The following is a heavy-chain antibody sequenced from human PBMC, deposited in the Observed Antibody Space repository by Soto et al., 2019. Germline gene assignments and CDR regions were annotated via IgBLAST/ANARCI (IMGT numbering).Heavy chain of an antibody. CDR3: ASGGGCSSTGCPSWFDP. CDR2: IIPIFGTA. V-gene: IGHV1-69*13. J-gene: IGHJ5*02. D-gene: IGHD2-2*01. CDR1: GGTFSSYA. Sequence: SVKVSCKASGGTFSSYAISWVRQAPGQGLEWMGGIIPIFGTANYAQKFQGRVTITADESTSTAYMELSSQRSEDTAVYYCASGGGCSSTGCPSWFDPWGQGTLVTVSS.